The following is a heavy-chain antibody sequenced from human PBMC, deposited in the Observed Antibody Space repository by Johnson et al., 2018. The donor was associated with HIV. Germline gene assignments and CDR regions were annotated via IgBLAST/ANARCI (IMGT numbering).Heavy chain of an antibody. V-gene: IGHV3-23*04. J-gene: IGHJ3*02. CDR3: ASRPGGDCCSGGSCRPNPYDGFDI. CDR2: ISGSGGST. D-gene: IGHD2-15*01. Sequence: VQLVESGGGLVQSGGSLRLSCAASGFTFSSYAMSWVRQAPGKGLEWVSGISGSGGSTYQADSVKGRFTISRDNSKNTLYLQMDSLRAEDTAVYYCASRPGGDCCSGGSCRPNPYDGFDIWGQGTKVTVSS. CDR1: GFTFSSYA.